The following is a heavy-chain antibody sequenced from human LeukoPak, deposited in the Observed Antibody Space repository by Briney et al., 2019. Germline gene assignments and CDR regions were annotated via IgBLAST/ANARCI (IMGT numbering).Heavy chain of an antibody. D-gene: IGHD3-10*01. V-gene: IGHV4-31*03. J-gene: IGHJ4*02. CDR1: GGSISSGGYY. CDR2: IYYSGST. CDR3: ARVHYYGSGSYYKAGD. Sequence: PSETLPLTCTVSGGSISSGGYYWSWIRQHPGKGLEWIGYIYYSGSTYYNPSLKSRVTISVDTSKNQFSLKLSSVTAADTAVYYCARVHYYGSGSYYKAGDWGQGTLATVSS.